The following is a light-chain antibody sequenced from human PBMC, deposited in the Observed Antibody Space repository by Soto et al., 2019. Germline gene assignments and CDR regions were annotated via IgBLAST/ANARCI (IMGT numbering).Light chain of an antibody. Sequence: DIQMTQSPSSLSASVGDRVTITCRARQSISNYLNWYQLKPGKVPKLLIYAASTLQTGVPSRFSGSGSGTDFTLTLSSLQPEDSASYYCQQSYSSWATFGGGTKVEIK. CDR1: QSISNY. CDR3: QQSYSSWAT. V-gene: IGKV1-39*01. CDR2: AAS. J-gene: IGKJ4*01.